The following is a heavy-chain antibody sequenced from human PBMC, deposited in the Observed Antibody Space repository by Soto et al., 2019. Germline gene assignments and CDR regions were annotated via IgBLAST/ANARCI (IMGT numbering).Heavy chain of an antibody. CDR3: AVDTYYYDSSGYYVFDH. CDR1: RGTFSGYA. D-gene: IGHD3-22*01. V-gene: IGHV1-69*13. Sequence: SVKVSFKASRGTFSGYAISWVRQAPGQGLEWMGGIIPIFGTASYAQKFQGRVTITADESTSTAYMELSSLRSEDTAVYYCAVDTYYYDSSGYYVFDHWGQGTLVTVSS. CDR2: IIPIFGTA. J-gene: IGHJ4*02.